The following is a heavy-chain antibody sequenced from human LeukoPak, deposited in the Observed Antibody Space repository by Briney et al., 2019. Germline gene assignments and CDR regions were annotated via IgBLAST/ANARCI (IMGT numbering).Heavy chain of an antibody. Sequence: GGSLRLSCAASGFTFSSYNMNWVRQAPGKGLEWVSSISSSSSYIYYADSVKGRFTISRDNAKNSLYLQMNSLRAEDTAVYYCARESGIAAADLDFDYWGQGTLVTVSS. V-gene: IGHV3-21*01. D-gene: IGHD6-13*01. CDR3: ARESGIAAADLDFDY. CDR1: GFTFSSYN. CDR2: ISSSSSYI. J-gene: IGHJ4*02.